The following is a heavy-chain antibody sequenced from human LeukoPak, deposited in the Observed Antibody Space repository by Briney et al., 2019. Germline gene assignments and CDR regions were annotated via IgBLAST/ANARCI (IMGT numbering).Heavy chain of an antibody. J-gene: IGHJ4*02. CDR2: IKQDGSEK. CDR1: GFTFSSYW. V-gene: IGHV3-7*01. D-gene: IGHD2-15*01. CDR3: ASGYCSSGRCYGDY. Sequence: GGSLRLSCAASGFTFSSYWMSWVRQAPGKGLEWVANIKQDGSEKYYVDSVKGRFTISRDNAKNSLYLQMNSLRAEDTAVYYCASGYCSSGRCYGDYWGQGTLVTVSS.